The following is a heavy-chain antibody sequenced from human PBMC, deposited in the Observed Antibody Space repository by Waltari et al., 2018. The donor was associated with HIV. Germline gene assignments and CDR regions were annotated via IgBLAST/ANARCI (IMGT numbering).Heavy chain of an antibody. CDR3: ARAVSSGWQYYYGMDV. D-gene: IGHD6-19*01. V-gene: IGHV3-30*01. CDR1: GFSFSAYA. Sequence: QVQLVESGGGVVQPGRSLRLSCAASGFSFSAYALHWVRQPPGKGLQWVALITYYGINDYYAASVKGRFSISRDNSNNTLFLQMNSLRAEDTAVYYCARAVSSGWQYYYGMDVWGQGTTVTVSS. J-gene: IGHJ6*02. CDR2: ITYYGIND.